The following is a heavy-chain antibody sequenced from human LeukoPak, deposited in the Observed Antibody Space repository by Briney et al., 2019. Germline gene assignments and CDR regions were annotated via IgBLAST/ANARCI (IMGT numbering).Heavy chain of an antibody. CDR3: AKGFCSTTSCPPMDV. Sequence: GGSLRLSCAASGFSFKDTGMHWVRQAPGKGLEWVAVISYDGNNKYYADSVKGRFTISRDNSKNTLYVQMNSLRGEATAVYYCAKGFCSTTSCPPMDVWGQGTTVTVSS. CDR2: ISYDGNNK. J-gene: IGHJ6*02. D-gene: IGHD2-2*01. V-gene: IGHV3-30*18. CDR1: GFSFKDTG.